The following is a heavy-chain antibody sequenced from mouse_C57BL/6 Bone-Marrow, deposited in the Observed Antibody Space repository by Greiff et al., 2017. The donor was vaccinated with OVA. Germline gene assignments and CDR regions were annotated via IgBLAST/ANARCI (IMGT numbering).Heavy chain of an antibody. CDR1: GFTFSSYG. CDR2: ISSGGSYT. Sequence: EVQLVESGGDLVKPGGSLKLSCAASGFTFSSYGMSWVRQTPDKRLEWVATISSGGSYTYYPDSVKGRFTISRDNAKNTLYLQMSSLKSEDTAMYYCARDDGFDYWGQGTTLTVSS. V-gene: IGHV5-6*01. J-gene: IGHJ2*01. CDR3: ARDDGFDY. D-gene: IGHD2-3*01.